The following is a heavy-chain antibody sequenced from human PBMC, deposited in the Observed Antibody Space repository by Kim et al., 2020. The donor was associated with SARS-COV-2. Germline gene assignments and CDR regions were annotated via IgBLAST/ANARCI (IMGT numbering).Heavy chain of an antibody. J-gene: IGHJ3*02. Sequence: YHADSGKGRFTITGDDAKNSLYREMNSRRAEDTAVYYCARDWADIGAFDIWGQGTMVTVSS. V-gene: IGHV3-11*01. D-gene: IGHD5-12*01. CDR3: ARDWADIGAFDI.